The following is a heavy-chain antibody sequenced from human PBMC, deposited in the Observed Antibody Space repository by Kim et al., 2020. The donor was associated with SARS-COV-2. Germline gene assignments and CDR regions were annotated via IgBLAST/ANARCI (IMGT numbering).Heavy chain of an antibody. J-gene: IGHJ4*02. V-gene: IGHV3-30*02. CDR3: AKSSYYYDSSGPWNVDY. Sequence: VKGRFPISRDNSKNTLSLQMNSLRAEDTAVYYCAKSSYYYDSSGPWNVDYWGQGTLVTVSS. D-gene: IGHD3-22*01.